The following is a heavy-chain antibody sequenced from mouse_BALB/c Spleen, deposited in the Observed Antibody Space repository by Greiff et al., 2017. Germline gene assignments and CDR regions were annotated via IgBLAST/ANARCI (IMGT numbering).Heavy chain of an antibody. CDR3: TRDEGNYVFAY. D-gene: IGHD2-1*01. CDR2: ISSGGSYT. Sequence: EVQLVESGGGLVKPGGSLKLSCAASGFTFSSYTMSWVRQTPEKRLEWVATISSGGSYTYYPDSVKGRFTISRDNAKNTLYLQMSSLKSEDTAMYYCTRDEGNYVFAYWGQGTLVTVSA. J-gene: IGHJ3*01. V-gene: IGHV5-6-4*01. CDR1: GFTFSSYT.